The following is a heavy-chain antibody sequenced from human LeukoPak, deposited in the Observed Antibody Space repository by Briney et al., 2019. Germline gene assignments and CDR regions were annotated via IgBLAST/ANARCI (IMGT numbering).Heavy chain of an antibody. CDR2: ISAYNGNT. V-gene: IGHV1-18*01. D-gene: IGHD2-15*01. CDR1: GYTFSSYD. CDR3: ARSVVVVIPPLPSNRFDP. J-gene: IGHJ5*02. Sequence: ASVKVSCKASGYTFSSYDISWVRQAPGQGLEWMGWISAYNGNTNYAQKLQGRVTMTTDTSTSTAYMELRSLRSDDTAVYYCARSVVVVIPPLPSNRFDPLGPGTLVTVSS.